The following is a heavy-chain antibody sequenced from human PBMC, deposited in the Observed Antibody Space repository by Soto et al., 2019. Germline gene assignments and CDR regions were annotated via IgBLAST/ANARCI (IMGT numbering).Heavy chain of an antibody. V-gene: IGHV3-30*18. CDR2: ISYDGSNK. J-gene: IGHJ6*03. CDR1: GFTFSSYG. Sequence: GGSLRLSCAASGFTFSSYGMHWVRQAPGKGLEWVAVISYDGSNKYYADSVKGRFTISRDNSKNTLYLQMNSLRAEDTAVYYCAKWAPIFYCGGDCYTPNYYYYMDVWGKGTTVTVSS. D-gene: IGHD2-21*01. CDR3: AKWAPIFYCGGDCYTPNYYYYMDV.